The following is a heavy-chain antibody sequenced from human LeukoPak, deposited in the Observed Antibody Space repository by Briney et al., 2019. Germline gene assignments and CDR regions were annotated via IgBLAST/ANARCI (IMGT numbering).Heavy chain of an antibody. Sequence: PSETLSLTCTVSGGSISSGDYYWSWIRQPPGKGLEWIGYIYYSGSTYYNPSLKSRVTISVDTSKNQFSLKLSSVTAADTAVYYCARGPAMATSLNTRFDYWGQGTLVTISS. CDR1: GGSISSGDYY. V-gene: IGHV4-30-4*01. CDR2: IYYSGST. J-gene: IGHJ4*02. CDR3: ARGPAMATSLNTRFDY. D-gene: IGHD5-24*01.